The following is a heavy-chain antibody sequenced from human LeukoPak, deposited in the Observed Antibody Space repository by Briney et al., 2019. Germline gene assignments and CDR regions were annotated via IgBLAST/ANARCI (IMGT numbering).Heavy chain of an antibody. V-gene: IGHV4-61*02. CDR2: IYTSGST. Sequence: SETLSLTCTVSGGSISSGSYYWSWLRQPAGKGLEWIGRIYTSGSTNYNPSLKSRVTISVDTSKNQFSLKLSSVTAADTAVYYCARDERTKAFDIWGQGTMVTVSS. D-gene: IGHD3-3*01. CDR3: ARDERTKAFDI. J-gene: IGHJ3*02. CDR1: GGSISSGSYY.